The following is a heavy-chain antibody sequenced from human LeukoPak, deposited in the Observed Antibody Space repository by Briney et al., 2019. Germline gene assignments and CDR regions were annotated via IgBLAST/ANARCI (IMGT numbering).Heavy chain of an antibody. CDR3: AKSGLNRFDY. J-gene: IGHJ4*02. V-gene: IGHV3-30*02. Sequence: GGSLRLSCAASGFTFSSYWISWVRQVPGKGLEWVAFIRYDGSNKYYADSVKGRFTISRDNSKNTLYLQMNSLRAEDTAVYYCAKSGLNRFDYWGQGTLVTVSS. CDR2: IRYDGSNK. CDR1: GFTFSSYW. D-gene: IGHD2-15*01.